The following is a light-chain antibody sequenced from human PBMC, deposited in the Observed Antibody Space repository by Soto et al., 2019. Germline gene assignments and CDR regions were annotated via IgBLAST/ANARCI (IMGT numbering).Light chain of an antibody. Sequence: DIQITQPPSTLSVSLGDSVTITCRASQNVRNSLAWYQQKPGKAPKLLIYDASSLESGVPSRFSGSGSGTEFTLTISSLQPDDFATYYCQQYNSYSGTVGEGTKVDI. J-gene: IGKJ1*01. CDR2: DAS. CDR1: QNVRNS. V-gene: IGKV1-5*01. CDR3: QQYNSYSGT.